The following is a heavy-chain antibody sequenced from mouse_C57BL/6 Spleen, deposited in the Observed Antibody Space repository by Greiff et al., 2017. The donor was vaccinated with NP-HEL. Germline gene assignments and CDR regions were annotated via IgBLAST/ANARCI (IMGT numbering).Heavy chain of an antibody. J-gene: IGHJ2*01. CDR2: IDPSDSET. CDR3: ARSGYGNLYYFDY. CDR1: GYTFTSYW. D-gene: IGHD2-1*01. Sequence: VQLVESGAELVRPGSSVKLSCKASGYTFTSYWMHWVKQRPIQGLEWIGNIDPSDSETHYNQKFKDKATLTVDKSSSTAYMQLSSLTSEDSAVYYCARSGYGNLYYFDYWGQGTTLTVSS. V-gene: IGHV1-52*01.